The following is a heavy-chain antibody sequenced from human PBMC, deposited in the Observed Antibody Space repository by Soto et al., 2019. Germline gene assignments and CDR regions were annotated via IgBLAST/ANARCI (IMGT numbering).Heavy chain of an antibody. CDR2: IYSGGST. J-gene: IGHJ6*02. CDR1: GITLSSNY. D-gene: IGHD3-22*01. CDR3: ARGWLSGYYGMDV. V-gene: IGHV3-53*01. Sequence: GGSLRLPCAASGITLSSNYMRCVRQAPGKGLEWVSVIYSGGSTYYADSVKGRFTISRDNSKNTLYLQMNSLRAEDTAVYYCARGWLSGYYGMDVWGQGTTVTVSS.